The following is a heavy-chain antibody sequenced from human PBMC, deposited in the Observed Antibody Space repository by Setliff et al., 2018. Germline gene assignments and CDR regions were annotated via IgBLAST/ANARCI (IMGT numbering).Heavy chain of an antibody. V-gene: IGHV4-30-4*08. Sequence: SETLSLTCTVSGGSISSGDYYWSCIRQPPGKGLEWIGYIYSSGSTYYNPSLKSRVSISVDTSKNQFSLKLSSVTAADTAVYYCARESRYYYDNLGTLDYWGQGTLVTVSS. CDR2: IYSSGST. CDR1: GGSISSGDYY. J-gene: IGHJ4*02. CDR3: ARESRYYYDNLGTLDY. D-gene: IGHD3-22*01.